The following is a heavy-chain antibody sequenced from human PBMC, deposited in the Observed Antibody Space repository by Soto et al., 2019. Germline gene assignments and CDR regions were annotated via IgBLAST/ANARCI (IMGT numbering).Heavy chain of an antibody. CDR3: ARDQEPSTLYYDYYYMDV. J-gene: IGHJ6*03. CDR1: GYTFTSYY. Sequence: QVQLVQSGAEVKKPGASVTVSCKASGYTFTSYYIHWVRQAPGQGLEWMGIINPSGGSTSYAQKLHGRVTMTRDTSTSTVYMEVSGLRSEDTAVYYCARDQEPSTLYYDYYYMDVWGKGTTVTVSS. CDR2: INPSGGST. V-gene: IGHV1-46*03.